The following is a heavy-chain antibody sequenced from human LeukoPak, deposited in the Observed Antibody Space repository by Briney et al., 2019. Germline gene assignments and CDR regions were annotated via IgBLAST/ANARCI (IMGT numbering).Heavy chain of an antibody. CDR1: GYTFTSYY. D-gene: IGHD2-2*01. Sequence: GASVKVSCKASGYTFTSYYMHWVRQAPGQGLEWMGIINPSGGSTSYAQKFQGRVTMTRDTSTSTVYMELSSLRSEDTAVYYCARDQQDIVVVPAAGVDNYYYYYMDVRGKGTTVTVSS. CDR3: ARDQQDIVVVPAAGVDNYYYYYMDV. CDR2: INPSGGST. J-gene: IGHJ6*03. V-gene: IGHV1-46*01.